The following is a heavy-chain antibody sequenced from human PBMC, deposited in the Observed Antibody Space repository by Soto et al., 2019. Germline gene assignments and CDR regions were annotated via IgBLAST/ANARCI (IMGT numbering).Heavy chain of an antibody. Sequence: SETLSLTCTVSGGSISSYYWGWIRQPPGKGLEWIGYIYYSGSTNYSPSLERRVTISVDTSKNQFSLKLSSVTAADTAVYFCARHVLGGGALDFWGQGTLVTVSS. CDR1: GGSISSYY. J-gene: IGHJ4*02. V-gene: IGHV4-59*08. D-gene: IGHD3-16*01. CDR2: IYYSGST. CDR3: ARHVLGGGALDF.